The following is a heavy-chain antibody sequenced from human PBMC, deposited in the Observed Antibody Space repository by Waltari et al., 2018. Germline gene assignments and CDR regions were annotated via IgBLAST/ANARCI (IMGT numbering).Heavy chain of an antibody. CDR2: ISGSAGTT. V-gene: IGHV3-23*01. CDR1: GSIFTKSA. Sequence: EVQLLESGGGLIQPGGSLRLSCAAPGSIFTKSARGWLGQAPGKGLEWVSSISGSAGTTAYADSVKGRFTISRDKAKNTLYLEMNGLRADDSAMYYCAKDRSGWPSDGFDLWGQGTMVTV. CDR3: AKDRSGWPSDGFDL. J-gene: IGHJ3*01. D-gene: IGHD6-19*01.